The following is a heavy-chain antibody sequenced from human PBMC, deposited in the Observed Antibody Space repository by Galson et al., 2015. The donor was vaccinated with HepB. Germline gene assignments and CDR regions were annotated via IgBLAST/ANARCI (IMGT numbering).Heavy chain of an antibody. CDR2: ISYDGSDR. Sequence: SLRLSCAASGFTFSTYTMHWVRQAPGKGLEWVALISYDGSDRYYADSVNGRFTISRDNSKNTLYLQMNSLSAEDTAVYYCAKIMLHYGRGWNEHLQHWGQGTVVTVSS. V-gene: IGHV3-30*18. CDR3: AKIMLHYGRGWNEHLQH. CDR1: GFTFSTYT. J-gene: IGHJ1*01. D-gene: IGHD1-1*01.